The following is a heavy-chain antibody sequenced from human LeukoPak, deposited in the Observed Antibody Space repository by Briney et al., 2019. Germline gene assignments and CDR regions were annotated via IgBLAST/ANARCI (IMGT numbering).Heavy chain of an antibody. J-gene: IGHJ5*02. D-gene: IGHD3-16*01. Sequence: KPGGSLRLSCTVSGFTSTDYYMSWIRQAPGKGLEWLSYISTSGTTTSYADSVKGRFTISRDNAKNSVYLQIDSLRAEDTAMYYCARDRQFRLHDPWGQGIQVIVSS. CDR2: ISTSGTTT. CDR3: ARDRQFRLHDP. V-gene: IGHV3-11*01. CDR1: GFTSTDYY.